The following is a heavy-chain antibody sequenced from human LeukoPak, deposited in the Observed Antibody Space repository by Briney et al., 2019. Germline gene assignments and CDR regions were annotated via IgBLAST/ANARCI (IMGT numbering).Heavy chain of an antibody. D-gene: IGHD3-10*01. CDR1: GFTFSDYH. CDR3: AKRAGGSGGVFDY. Sequence: GGSLRLSCAASGFTFSDYHMSWIRQAPGKGLEWVSYISSSGSTIYYADSVKGRFTVSRDSSKNTLYLQMNSLRVEDTAVYYCAKRAGGSGGVFDYWGQGTLVTVSS. J-gene: IGHJ4*02. CDR2: ISSSGSTI. V-gene: IGHV3-11*01.